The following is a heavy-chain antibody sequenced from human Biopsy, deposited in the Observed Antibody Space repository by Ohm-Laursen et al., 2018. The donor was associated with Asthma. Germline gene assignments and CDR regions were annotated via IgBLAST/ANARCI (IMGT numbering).Heavy chain of an antibody. Sequence: SLRLSCTASGFTFSSYAMSWVRQTPDRGLEWVSGISTSGGSKYYADSVKGRFTLSRDNPKTTLSLQMNSLTEGDTAVYYCVKALGGGDGFDVWGLGTTVTVSS. J-gene: IGHJ3*01. CDR2: ISTSGGSK. CDR1: GFTFSSYA. V-gene: IGHV3-23*01. CDR3: VKALGGGDGFDV.